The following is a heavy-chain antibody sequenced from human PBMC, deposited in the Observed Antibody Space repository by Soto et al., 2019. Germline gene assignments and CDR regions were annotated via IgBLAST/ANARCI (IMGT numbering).Heavy chain of an antibody. CDR1: GFTFSSYG. D-gene: IGHD3-10*01. CDR2: ISYDGSNK. J-gene: IGHJ6*02. CDR3: AKDPPRVEYYGSGSSVYYYGMDV. V-gene: IGHV3-30*18. Sequence: QVQLVESGGGVVQPGRSLRLSCAASGFTFSSYGMHWVRQAPGKGLEWVAVISYDGSNKYYADSVKGRFTISRDNSKNTLYLQMNSLRAEDTAVYYCAKDPPRVEYYGSGSSVYYYGMDVWGQGTTVTVSS.